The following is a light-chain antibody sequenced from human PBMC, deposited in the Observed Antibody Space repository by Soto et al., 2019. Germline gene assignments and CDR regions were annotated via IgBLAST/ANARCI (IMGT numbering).Light chain of an antibody. CDR1: SSNIGNGY. Sequence: QSVLTQPPSVSAAPGQKVTISCSGSSSNIGNGYVSWYQHLPGTAPKVLIYENNKRPSGIPDRFSGSKSGTSATLGITGLQTGDEADYHCETWDTSLSAGVFGGGTKLTVL. V-gene: IGLV1-51*02. J-gene: IGLJ2*01. CDR2: ENN. CDR3: ETWDTSLSAGV.